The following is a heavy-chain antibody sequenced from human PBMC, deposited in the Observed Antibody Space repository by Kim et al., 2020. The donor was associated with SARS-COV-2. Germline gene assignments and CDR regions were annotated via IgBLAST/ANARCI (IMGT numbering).Heavy chain of an antibody. D-gene: IGHD1-26*01. CDR1: GGTFSSYA. Sequence: SVKVSCKASGGTFSSYAISWVRQAPGQGLEWMGGIIPIFGTANYAQKFQGRVTITADESTSTAYMELSSLRSEDTAVYYCARDNGGGATGYFDYWGQGTLVTVSS. CDR2: IIPIFGTA. V-gene: IGHV1-69*13. J-gene: IGHJ4*02. CDR3: ARDNGGGATGYFDY.